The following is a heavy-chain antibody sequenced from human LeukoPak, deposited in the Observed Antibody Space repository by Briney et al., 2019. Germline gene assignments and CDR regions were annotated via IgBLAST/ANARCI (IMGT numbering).Heavy chain of an antibody. J-gene: IGHJ4*02. CDR3: ARVGGLRSFYFDY. CDR1: GGSFSGYY. V-gene: IGHV4-34*01. D-gene: IGHD5-12*01. CDR2: INHSGST. Sequence: PSETLSLTCAVYGGSFSGYYWSWIRQPPGKGLEWIGEINHSGSTNYNPSLKSRDTISVDTSKNQFSLKLSSVTAADTAVYYCARVGGLRSFYFDYWGQGTLVTVSS.